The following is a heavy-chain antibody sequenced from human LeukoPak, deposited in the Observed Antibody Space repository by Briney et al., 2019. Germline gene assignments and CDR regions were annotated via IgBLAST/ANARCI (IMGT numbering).Heavy chain of an antibody. CDR2: IFYTGST. CDR3: ARGSLGFPVLGGPRRGWFDP. Sequence: SETLSLTCTVSGASINDYYWTWIRQPPGRGLVWIGDIFYTGSTTYNPSLKSRVTISVDTSKNQFSLKLSSVTAADTAVYYCARGSLGFPVLGGPRRGWFDPWGQGTLVTVSS. CDR1: GASINDYY. J-gene: IGHJ5*02. D-gene: IGHD3-16*01. V-gene: IGHV4-59*12.